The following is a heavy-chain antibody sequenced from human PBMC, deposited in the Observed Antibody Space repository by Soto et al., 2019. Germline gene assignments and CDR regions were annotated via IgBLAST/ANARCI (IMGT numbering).Heavy chain of an antibody. D-gene: IGHD4-4*01. CDR1: GFTVSSNY. CDR2: IYSGGST. CDR3: ASSSKGYSNYCHY. Sequence: GGSLRLSCAASGFTVSSNYMSWVRQAPGKGLEWVSVIYSGGSTYYADSVKGRFTISRANSKNTLYLQMNSLRAEDTAVYYCASSSKGYSNYCHYWGQGTLVTVSS. V-gene: IGHV3-53*01. J-gene: IGHJ4*02.